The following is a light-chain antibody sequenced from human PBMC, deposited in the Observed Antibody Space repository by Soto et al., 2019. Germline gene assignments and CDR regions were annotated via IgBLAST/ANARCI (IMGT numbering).Light chain of an antibody. CDR2: GAS. CDR3: QQYDFLPLT. CDR1: QSVSRNY. J-gene: IGKJ4*01. V-gene: IGKV3-20*01. Sequence: EVVLTQSPGTLSLSPGDRATPSCRASQSVSRNYLAWYQQKPGQTPRLLIFGASNRAADIPARFRASGSGTDFTLTISGLEPDDFAVYYCQQYDFLPLTFGGGTRL.